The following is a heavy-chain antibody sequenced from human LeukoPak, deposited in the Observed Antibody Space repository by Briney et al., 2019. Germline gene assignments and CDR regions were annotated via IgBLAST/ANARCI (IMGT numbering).Heavy chain of an antibody. CDR1: EFTFTTYG. CDR2: IYYDGSNI. CDR3: AKDIRAVIASGGFYFDN. J-gene: IGHJ4*02. Sequence: PGRSLTLSCAASEFTFTTYGMHWVRQAPGKGLEWVAFIYYDGSNIYYADYVKGRFTISRDISKNTLYLQMDSLRAEDTAVYYCAKDIRAVIASGGFYFDNWGQGTLVTVSS. D-gene: IGHD3-10*01. V-gene: IGHV3-33*06.